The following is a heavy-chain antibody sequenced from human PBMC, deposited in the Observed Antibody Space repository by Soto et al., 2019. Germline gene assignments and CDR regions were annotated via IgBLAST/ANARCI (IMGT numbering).Heavy chain of an antibody. Sequence: PSETLSLTCTVSGASIRSSDYYWSWIRQPPGKGLEWIGSIYYTWGTYYTPSLKSRVSISADTSKNQFSLELTSVTAADTAVYHCVSGGRWETPQDYWGQGTLVTVSS. V-gene: IGHV4-39*01. CDR1: GASIRSSDYY. D-gene: IGHD1-26*01. CDR2: IYYTWGT. CDR3: VSGGRWETPQDY. J-gene: IGHJ4*02.